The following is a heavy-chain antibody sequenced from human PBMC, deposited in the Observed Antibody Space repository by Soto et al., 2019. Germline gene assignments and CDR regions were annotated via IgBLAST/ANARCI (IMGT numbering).Heavy chain of an antibody. D-gene: IGHD2-21*02. V-gene: IGHV3-23*01. Sequence: GGSLRLSCAASGFTFSSYAMSWVRQAPGKGLEWVSAISGSGGSTYYADSVKGRFTISRDNSKNTLYLQMNSLRAEDTAVYYCAKDAVVTAKTGFYFDYWGQGTLVTVSS. CDR1: GFTFSSYA. CDR3: AKDAVVTAKTGFYFDY. J-gene: IGHJ4*02. CDR2: ISGSGGST.